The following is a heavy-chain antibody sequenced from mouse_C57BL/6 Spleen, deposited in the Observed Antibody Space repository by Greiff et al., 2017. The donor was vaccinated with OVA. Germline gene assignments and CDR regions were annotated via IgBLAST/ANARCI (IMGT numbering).Heavy chain of an antibody. CDR2: INPSNGGT. Sequence: QVQLQQPGTELVKPGASVKLSCKASGYTFTSYWMHWVKQRPGQGLEWIGNINPSNGGTNYNEKFKSKATLTVDKSSITAYMQLISLTSEDSAVYYCASPGYYINLYYAMDYWGQGTSVTVSS. J-gene: IGHJ4*01. CDR3: ASPGYYINLYYAMDY. CDR1: GYTFTSYW. D-gene: IGHD2-5*01. V-gene: IGHV1-53*01.